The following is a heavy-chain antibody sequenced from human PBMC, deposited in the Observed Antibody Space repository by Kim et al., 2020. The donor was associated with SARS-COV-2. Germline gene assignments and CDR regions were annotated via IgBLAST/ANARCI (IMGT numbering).Heavy chain of an antibody. J-gene: IGHJ4*02. CDR2: IKSKTDGGTT. CDR3: TTLAWSATYFDY. CDR1: GFTFSNAW. D-gene: IGHD6-25*01. V-gene: IGHV3-15*01. Sequence: GGSLRLSCAASGFTFSNAWMSWVRQAPGKGLEWVGRIKSKTDGGTTDYAAPVKGRFTISRDDSKNTLYLQMNSLKTEDTAVYYCTTLAWSATYFDYWGQGTLVTVSS.